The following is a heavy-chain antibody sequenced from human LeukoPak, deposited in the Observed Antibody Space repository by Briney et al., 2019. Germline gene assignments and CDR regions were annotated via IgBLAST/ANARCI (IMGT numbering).Heavy chain of an antibody. Sequence: GGSLRLSCEASGFSFSSYTMTWVRQAPGKGLEWVANIKQDGSEKYYVDSVKGRFTISRDNAKNSLYLQMNSLRAEDTAVYYCARDHRSLTGMDVWGQGTTVTVSS. CDR3: ARDHRSLTGMDV. V-gene: IGHV3-7*01. D-gene: IGHD3-10*01. CDR2: IKQDGSEK. J-gene: IGHJ6*02. CDR1: GFSFSSYT.